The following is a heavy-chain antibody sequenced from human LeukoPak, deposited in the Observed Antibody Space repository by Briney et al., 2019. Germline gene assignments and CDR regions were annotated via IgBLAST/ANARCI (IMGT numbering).Heavy chain of an antibody. CDR1: GFTFSSYS. CDR3: AKELALYYYGSGSKGNYYFDY. Sequence: GGSLRLSCAASGFTFSSYSMNWVRQAPGKGLEWVSYISSSSSTIYYADSVKGRFTISRDNAKNSLYLQMNSLRAEDTAVYYCAKELALYYYGSGSKGNYYFDYWGQGTLVTVSS. D-gene: IGHD3-10*01. J-gene: IGHJ4*02. V-gene: IGHV3-48*04. CDR2: ISSSSSTI.